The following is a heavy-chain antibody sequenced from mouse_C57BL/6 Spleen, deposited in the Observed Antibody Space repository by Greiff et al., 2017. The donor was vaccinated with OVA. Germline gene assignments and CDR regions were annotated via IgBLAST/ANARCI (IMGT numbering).Heavy chain of an antibody. J-gene: IGHJ4*01. D-gene: IGHD5-5*01. CDR1: GYTFTSYW. Sequence: QVQLQQPGAELVMPGASVKLSCKASGYTFTSYWMHWVKQRPGQGLEWIGEIDPSDSYTNYNQKFKGKSTLTVDKSSSTAYMQLSSLTSEDSAVYYCATTTLNAMDYWGQGTSVTVSS. V-gene: IGHV1-69*01. CDR2: IDPSDSYT. CDR3: ATTTLNAMDY.